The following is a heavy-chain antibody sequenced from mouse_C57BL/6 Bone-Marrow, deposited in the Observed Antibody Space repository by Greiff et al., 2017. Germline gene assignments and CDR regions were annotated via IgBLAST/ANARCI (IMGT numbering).Heavy chain of an antibody. CDR1: GYTFTSYW. J-gene: IGHJ2*01. Sequence: VQLQQSGAELAKPGASVKLSCKASGYTFTSYWMHWVKQRPGQGLEWIGYINPSSGYTKYNQKFKDKATLTADKSSSTAYMQLSSLTYEDSAVYYCANYYGSSYRNFDYWGQGTTLTVSS. CDR2: INPSSGYT. CDR3: ANYYGSSYRNFDY. V-gene: IGHV1-7*01. D-gene: IGHD1-1*01.